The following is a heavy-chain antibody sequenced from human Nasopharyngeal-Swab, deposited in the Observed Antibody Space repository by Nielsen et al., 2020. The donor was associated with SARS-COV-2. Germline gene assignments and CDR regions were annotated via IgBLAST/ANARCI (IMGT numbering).Heavy chain of an antibody. V-gene: IGHV4-31*03. J-gene: IGHJ5*02. CDR1: GGSISSGGFY. D-gene: IGHD3-10*01. CDR2: IFYSGST. Sequence: SETLSLTCTVSGGSISSGGFYWSWIRQHPGKGLEWIGYIFYSGSTYYNPSLKSRVTISVDTSKNQFSLKLSSVTAADTAVYYCATTDYYASGSYQNWFDPWGQGTLVTVSS. CDR3: ATTDYYASGSYQNWFDP.